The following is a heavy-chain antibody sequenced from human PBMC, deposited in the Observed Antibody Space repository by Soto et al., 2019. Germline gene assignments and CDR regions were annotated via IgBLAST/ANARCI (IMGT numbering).Heavy chain of an antibody. J-gene: IGHJ4*02. CDR1: GGSITSYY. D-gene: IGHD1-26*01. Sequence: QLQLQESGPGLVKPSETLSLTCTVSGGSITSYYWSWIRQPPGKGLEWIGYVFHSGITGYNPSLKCRVTISVDASKNLFSLKLISVTDADTAVYYCARDQNGSPYFDYWGQGTLVTVSS. CDR2: VFHSGIT. V-gene: IGHV4-59*01. CDR3: ARDQNGSPYFDY.